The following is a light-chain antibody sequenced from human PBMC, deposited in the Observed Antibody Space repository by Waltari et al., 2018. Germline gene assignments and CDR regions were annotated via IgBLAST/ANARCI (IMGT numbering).Light chain of an antibody. V-gene: IGKV1-27*01. CDR2: EAS. J-gene: IGKJ4*01. CDR1: QGSTND. CDR3: QHYYSAPFT. Sequence: DIQMTQSPYSLAASVGDRVTITCRASQGSTNDLAWYQQKPGETPKLLIYEASSLQSGIPSRFSLSGSVTDFTLTISNLQSEDFATYYCQHYYSAPFTFGGGTKVEI.